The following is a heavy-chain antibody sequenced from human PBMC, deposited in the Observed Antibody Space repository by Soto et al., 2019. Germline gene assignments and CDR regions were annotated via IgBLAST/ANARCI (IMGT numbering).Heavy chain of an antibody. V-gene: IGHV4-59*01. CDR3: ARGRGDTAMAWYY. D-gene: IGHD5-18*01. CDR1: GGSISSYY. Sequence: PSETLALTCTFSGGSISSYYWSLIRQSPGKGLEWIGYIYYSGSTKYNPSLKSRVTISVDTSKNQFSLKLSSVTAADTAVYYCARGRGDTAMAWYYWGQGTLVTVSS. CDR2: IYYSGST. J-gene: IGHJ4*02.